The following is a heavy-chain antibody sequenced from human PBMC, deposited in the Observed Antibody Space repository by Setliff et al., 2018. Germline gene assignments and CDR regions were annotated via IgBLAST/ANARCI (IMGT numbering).Heavy chain of an antibody. J-gene: IGHJ5*02. CDR3: AKGGITIFGVITTNWFDP. V-gene: IGHV3-21*01. CDR2: IDSSSTWI. CDR1: GFTFSSYT. Sequence: GGSLRLSCAASGFTFSSYTMNWVRQAPGQGLEWVSSIDSSSTWIYYADSVKGRFTISRDNAKNSLYLQMNSLRAEDTATYYCAKGGITIFGVITTNWFDPWGQGTLVTVSS. D-gene: IGHD3-3*01.